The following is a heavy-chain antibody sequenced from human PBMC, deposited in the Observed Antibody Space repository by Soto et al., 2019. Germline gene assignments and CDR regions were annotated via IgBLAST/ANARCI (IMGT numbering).Heavy chain of an antibody. D-gene: IGHD6-13*01. CDR1: GGSISSSSYY. CDR3: ARSQHIAAAYFDY. V-gene: IGHV4-39*01. Sequence: QLQLQESGPGLVKPSETLSLTCTVSGGSISSSSYYWGWIRQPPGKGLEWIGSIYYSGSTYYNPSLKSRVTISVDTSKNQFSLKLSSVTAADTAVYYCARSQHIAAAYFDYWGQGTLVTVSS. J-gene: IGHJ4*02. CDR2: IYYSGST.